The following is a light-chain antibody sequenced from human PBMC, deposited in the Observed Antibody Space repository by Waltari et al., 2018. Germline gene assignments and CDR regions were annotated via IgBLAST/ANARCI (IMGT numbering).Light chain of an antibody. V-gene: IGLV2-11*01. CDR3: CSYAGSYTFV. CDR2: DVS. J-gene: IGLJ1*01. CDR1: SSDVGGYNY. Sequence: QSALTQPRSVSGSPGQSVTISCTGTSSDVGGYNYVSWYQQHSGKPPKLMIYDVSKRPSGVPDRFSGSKSGNTASLTISGLQAEDEADYYCCSYAGSYTFVFGTGTKVTVL.